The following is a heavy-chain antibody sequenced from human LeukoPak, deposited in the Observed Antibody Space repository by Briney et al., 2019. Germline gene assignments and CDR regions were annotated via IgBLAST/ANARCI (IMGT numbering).Heavy chain of an antibody. Sequence: PGGSLRLSCAASGFTFSSYAMSWVRQAPGKGLEWVSAISGSGSSTYYAESVRGRFTISRDNSKNTLYLLMNSLIPEDTAVYYCAREIVSIPSYFDSWGQGTLVTVSS. CDR1: GFTFSSYA. CDR3: AREIVSIPSYFDS. V-gene: IGHV3-23*01. J-gene: IGHJ4*02. D-gene: IGHD3-22*01. CDR2: ISGSGSST.